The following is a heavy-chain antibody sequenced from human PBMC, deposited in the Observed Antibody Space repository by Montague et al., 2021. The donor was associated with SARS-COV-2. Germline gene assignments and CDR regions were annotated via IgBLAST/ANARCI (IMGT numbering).Heavy chain of an antibody. J-gene: IGHJ5*02. CDR2: IYTSGCT. Sequence: SETLSLTCTVSGGSISSYYWTWIRQPPGKGLEWIWRIYTSGCTNYNPSLTSRVTMSVDTYKNQFSLTLRSVTAADTAVYFCARDGLERLWWILGWFDPWGQGTLVTVSS. CDR1: GGSISSYY. CDR3: ARDGLERLWWILGWFDP. D-gene: IGHD1-1*01. V-gene: IGHV4-4*07.